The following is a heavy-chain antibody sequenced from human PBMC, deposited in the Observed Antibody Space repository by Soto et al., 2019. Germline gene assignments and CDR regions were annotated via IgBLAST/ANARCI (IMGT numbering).Heavy chain of an antibody. Sequence: QVQLVQSGAEVKKPGASVKVSCKASGYTLTDYSMHWVRQAPGQGLEWMGSINPDIAGTNYAQKFQGRVTMTRATSISTAYMELNRLTSDDKAVYYCARAPGGAVIQWGQGTLVTVSS. CDR1: GYTLTDYS. D-gene: IGHD2-21*02. CDR2: INPDIAGT. J-gene: IGHJ4*02. CDR3: ARAPGGAVIQ. V-gene: IGHV1-2*02.